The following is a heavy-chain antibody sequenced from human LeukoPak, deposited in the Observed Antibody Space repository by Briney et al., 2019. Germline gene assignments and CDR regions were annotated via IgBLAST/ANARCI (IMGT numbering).Heavy chain of an antibody. Sequence: PSDTLSLNYTVSGGSISSSCYYCCWIRQPPLKGLEWIGSIYYSGSTYYNPSLKSRVTMSVDTSKNQFSLKLSSVTAADTAVYYCARGGDDYSNVWGQGTLVTVSS. CDR1: GGSISSSCYY. J-gene: IGHJ4*02. V-gene: IGHV4-39*07. CDR3: ARGGDDYSNV. D-gene: IGHD4-11*01. CDR2: IYYSGST.